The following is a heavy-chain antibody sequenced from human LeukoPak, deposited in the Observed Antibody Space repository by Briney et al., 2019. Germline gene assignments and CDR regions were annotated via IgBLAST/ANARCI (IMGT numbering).Heavy chain of an antibody. Sequence: PSETLSLTCTVSGGSISSYYWSWIRQPPGKGLEWIGYIYYSGSTNYNPSLKSRVTISVDTSKNQFSLKLSSVTAADTAVYYYARRIYGSGRPYYYYYMDVWGKGTTVTVSS. CDR3: ARRIYGSGRPYYYYYMDV. J-gene: IGHJ6*03. CDR2: IYYSGST. CDR1: GGSISSYY. V-gene: IGHV4-59*08. D-gene: IGHD3-10*01.